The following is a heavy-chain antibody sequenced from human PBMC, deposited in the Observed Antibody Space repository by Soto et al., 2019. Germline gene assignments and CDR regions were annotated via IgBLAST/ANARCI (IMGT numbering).Heavy chain of an antibody. CDR2: ISSSSSYI. CDR3: ARAKLWFGELVEYMDV. Sequence: PGGSPRLSCAASGFTFSSYSMNWVRQAPGKGLEWVSSISSSSSYIYYADSVKGRFTISRDNAKNSLYLQMNSLRAEDTAVYYCARAKLWFGELVEYMDVWGKGTTVTVSS. CDR1: GFTFSSYS. D-gene: IGHD3-10*01. J-gene: IGHJ6*04. V-gene: IGHV3-21*01.